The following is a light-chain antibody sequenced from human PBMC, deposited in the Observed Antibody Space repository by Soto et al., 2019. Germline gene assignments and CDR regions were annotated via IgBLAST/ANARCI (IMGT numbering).Light chain of an antibody. CDR3: QQYGSSPLT. V-gene: IGKV3-20*01. J-gene: IGKJ4*01. CDR2: VVS. Sequence: EIVLTQSPGTLSLSPGERVTLYCRASQSVSNRQLAWYQQKPGQAPRLLIYVVSSRATGIPDRFSGSGSGTELTLTISRLEPEDFAVYYCQQYGSSPLTFGGGTKVEIK. CDR1: QSVSNRQ.